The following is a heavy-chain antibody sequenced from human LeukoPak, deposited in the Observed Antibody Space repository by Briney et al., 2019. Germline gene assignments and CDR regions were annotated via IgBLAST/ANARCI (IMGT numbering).Heavy chain of an antibody. CDR1: GGTFSSYA. CDR2: IIPIFGTA. V-gene: IGHV1-69*01. J-gene: IGHJ6*03. D-gene: IGHD6-13*01. CDR3: AIAERIAAAGTFYYYYYMDV. Sequence: GSSVTVSCTASGGTFSSYAISWVRQAPGQGLEWMGGIIPIFGTANYAQKFQGRVTITADESTSTAYMELSSLRSEDTAVYYCAIAERIAAAGTFYYYYYMDVWGKGTTVTVSS.